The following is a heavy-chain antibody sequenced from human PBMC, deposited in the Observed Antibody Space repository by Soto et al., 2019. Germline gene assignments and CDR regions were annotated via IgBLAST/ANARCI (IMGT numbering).Heavy chain of an antibody. CDR1: GFTFSSYA. Sequence: GGSLRLSCAASGFTFSSYAMSWVRQAPGKGLEWVSAISGSGGSTYYADSVKGRFTISRDNSKNTLYLQMNSLRAEDTAVYYWAKPHGGEWGFDYWGQGTLVTVSS. CDR2: ISGSGGST. CDR3: AKPHGGEWGFDY. V-gene: IGHV3-23*01. D-gene: IGHD3-16*01. J-gene: IGHJ4*02.